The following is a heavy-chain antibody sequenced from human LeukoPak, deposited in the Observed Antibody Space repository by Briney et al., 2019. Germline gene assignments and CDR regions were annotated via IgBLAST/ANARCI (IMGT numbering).Heavy chain of an antibody. CDR1: GYTFTGYY. D-gene: IGHD1-1*01. Sequence: ASVKASCKASGYTFTGYYMHWVRQAPGQGLEWMGWINPNSGGANYAQKFQGRVTMTRDTSISTAYMELSSLRSDDTAVYYCARSQLDYYYMDVWGKGTTVTISS. CDR3: ARSQLDYYYMDV. J-gene: IGHJ6*03. CDR2: INPNSGGA. V-gene: IGHV1-2*02.